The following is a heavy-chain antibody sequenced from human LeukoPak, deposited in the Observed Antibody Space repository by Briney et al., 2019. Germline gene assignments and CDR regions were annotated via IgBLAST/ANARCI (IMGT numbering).Heavy chain of an antibody. CDR2: ISGSGGST. V-gene: IGHV3-23*01. J-gene: IGHJ4*02. CDR3: AKDSIGYSYGRYDY. CDR1: GFTFSAYG. D-gene: IGHD5-18*01. Sequence: GGTLRLSCAASGFTFSAYGMTWVRQAPGKGLEWVSAISGSGGSTYYADSVKGRLTISRDNSKNTLYLQMNSLRAEDTAVYYCAKDSIGYSYGRYDYWGQGTLVTVSS.